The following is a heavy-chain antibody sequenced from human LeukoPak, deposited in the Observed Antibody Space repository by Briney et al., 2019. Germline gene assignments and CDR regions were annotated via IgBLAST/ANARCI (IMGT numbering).Heavy chain of an antibody. V-gene: IGHV4-59*08. CDR2: IYYSGST. D-gene: IGHD1-26*01. CDR1: GGSISSYY. CDR3: ARHGGGSYFDYEGNWFDP. Sequence: SETLSLTCTVTGGSISSYYWSWIRQPPGKGLEWIGYIYYSGSTNYNPSLKSRVTISVDTSKNQFSLKLRSVTAADTAVYYCARHGGGSYFDYEGNWFDPWGQGTLVTVSS. J-gene: IGHJ5*02.